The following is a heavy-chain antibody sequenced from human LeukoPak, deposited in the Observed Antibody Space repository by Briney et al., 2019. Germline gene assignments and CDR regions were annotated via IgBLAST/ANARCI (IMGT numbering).Heavy chain of an antibody. J-gene: IGHJ3*02. CDR2: IYYSGST. D-gene: IGHD3-16*01. CDR3: ATSLGKMGIGDAFDI. CDR1: GGSISSSSYY. V-gene: IGHV4-39*01. Sequence: SETLSLTCTVSGGSISSSSYYWGWIRQPPGKGLEWIGSIYYSGSTNYNPSLKSRVTISVDTSKNQFSLKLSSVTAADTAVYYCATSLGKMGIGDAFDIWGQGTMVTVSS.